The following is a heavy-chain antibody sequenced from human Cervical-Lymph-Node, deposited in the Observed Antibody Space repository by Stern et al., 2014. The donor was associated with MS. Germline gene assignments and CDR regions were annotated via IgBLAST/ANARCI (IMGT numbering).Heavy chain of an antibody. J-gene: IGHJ4*02. Sequence: EVQLVESGGGLVQPGRSLRLSCAASGFTFDDYAMHWVRQAPGKGLEWVSGISWNSGSIGYADSVKGRFTISRDNAKNSLYLQMNSLRAEDTALYYCAKGGVSSRLSYYFDYWGQGTLVTVSS. CDR3: AKGGVSSRLSYYFDY. V-gene: IGHV3-9*01. CDR2: ISWNSGSI. CDR1: GFTFDDYA. D-gene: IGHD6-13*01.